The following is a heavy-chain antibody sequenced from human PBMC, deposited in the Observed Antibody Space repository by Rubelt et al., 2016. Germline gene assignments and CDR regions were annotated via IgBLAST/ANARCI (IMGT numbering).Heavy chain of an antibody. CDR3: ARDLPPFRRYNWNFPLDY. CDR2: ISALHGHS. D-gene: IGHD1-7*01. CDR1: GYTFTSYG. V-gene: IGHV1-18*01. Sequence: QVQLVQSGAEVKKPGASVKVSCKASGYTFTSYGLSWVRQAPGKGLEWMGWISALHGHSTYAQKLKGRRTWTPDTAPSTVYRELRSPRSHDTAVDYGARDLPPFRRYNWNFPLDYWGQGTLVTVSS. J-gene: IGHJ4*02.